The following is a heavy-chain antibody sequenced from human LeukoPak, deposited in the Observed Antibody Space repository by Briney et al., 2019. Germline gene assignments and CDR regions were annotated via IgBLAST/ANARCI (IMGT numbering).Heavy chain of an antibody. CDR3: AKDWNVVVIATPYDY. J-gene: IGHJ4*02. CDR1: GFTVSSNY. CDR2: ISGNGGST. Sequence: GGSLRLSCAASGFTVSSNYMTWVRQAPGKGLEWVSAISGNGGSTYYADSVKGRFTISRDNSKNTLYLQMNSLRAEDTAVYYCAKDWNVVVIATPYDYWGQGTLVTVSS. D-gene: IGHD2-21*01. V-gene: IGHV3-23*01.